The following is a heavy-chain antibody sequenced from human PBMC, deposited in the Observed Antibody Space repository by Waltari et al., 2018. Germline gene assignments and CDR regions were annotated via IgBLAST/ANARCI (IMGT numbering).Heavy chain of an antibody. CDR3: ARDTATALDS. J-gene: IGHJ4*02. CDR2: TKNKANSHIT. Sequence: EVQLVESGGGLVQPGGSLRLPCVASGFTFTSPYMDWVRQAPGQGLEWISRTKNKANSHITDYAASVKGRFIASRDDSKNSLYLQMNNLKTEDTAVYYCARDTATALDSWTQGTLVTVSA. D-gene: IGHD1-1*01. V-gene: IGHV3-72*01. CDR1: GFTFTSPY.